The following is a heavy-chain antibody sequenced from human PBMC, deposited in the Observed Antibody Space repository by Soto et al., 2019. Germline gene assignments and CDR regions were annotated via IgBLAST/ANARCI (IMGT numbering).Heavy chain of an antibody. Sequence: PSETLSLTCTVSGGSISSGDYYWSWIRQPPGKGLEWIGYIYYSGSTYYNPSLKSRVTISVDTSKNQFSLKLSSVTAADTAVYYCARGDRRTAYYYYYYGMDVWGQGTTVTVSS. J-gene: IGHJ6*02. V-gene: IGHV4-30-4*01. D-gene: IGHD5-18*01. CDR1: GGSISSGDYY. CDR3: ARGDRRTAYYYYYYGMDV. CDR2: IYYSGST.